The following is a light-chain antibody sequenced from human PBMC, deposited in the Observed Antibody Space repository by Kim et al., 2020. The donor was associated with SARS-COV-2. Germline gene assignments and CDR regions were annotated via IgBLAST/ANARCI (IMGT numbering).Light chain of an antibody. V-gene: IGKV1-5*03. Sequence: DIQMTQSPSTLSASVGDGVTITCRASQTISTWLAWYQQKPGRAPKHLIHKSSTLQSGVPSRFRGSGSGTEFTLAISSLQSDDFATYYCQQYNSHPYTFGQGTKLEI. J-gene: IGKJ2*01. CDR3: QQYNSHPYT. CDR2: KSS. CDR1: QTISTW.